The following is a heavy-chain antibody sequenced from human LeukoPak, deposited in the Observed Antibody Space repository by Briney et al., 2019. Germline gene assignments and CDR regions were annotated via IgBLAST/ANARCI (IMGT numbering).Heavy chain of an antibody. J-gene: IGHJ3*02. V-gene: IGHV4-59*01. D-gene: IGHD5-18*01. CDR1: GGSICSFY. CDR3: ARVVDTNAFDI. CDR2: IYYIRST. Sequence: SETLSLTCTVSGGSICSFYCSWIGQPPGQGLEWIGYIYYIRSTNYNPSIKNRVTISVDTSENQVSLKLSSVTAADTAVYYCARVVDTNAFDIWREGTKVTDSS.